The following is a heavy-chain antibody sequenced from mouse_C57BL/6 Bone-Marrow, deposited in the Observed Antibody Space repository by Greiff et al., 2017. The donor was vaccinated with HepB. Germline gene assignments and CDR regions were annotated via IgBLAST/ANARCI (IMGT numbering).Heavy chain of an antibody. J-gene: IGHJ2*01. V-gene: IGHV1-62-2*01. CDR1: GYTFTEYT. CDR2: FYPGSGSI. Sequence: QVQLQQSGAELVKPGASVKLSCKASGYTFTEYTIHWVKQRSGQGLEWIGWFYPGSGSIKYNEKFKDKATLTADKSSSTVYMELSRLTSEDSAVYFCARHEPLDSSGYPYYFDYWGKGTTLTVSS. CDR3: ARHEPLDSSGYPYYFDY. D-gene: IGHD3-2*02.